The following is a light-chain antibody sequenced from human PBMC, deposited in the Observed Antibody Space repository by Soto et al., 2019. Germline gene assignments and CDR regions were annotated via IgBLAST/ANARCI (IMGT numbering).Light chain of an antibody. V-gene: IGKV3-15*01. CDR2: GAS. Sequence: EIVMAQSPATLSVSPGERAALSCRGSQSVSSNLAWYQQKPGQAPRLLIYGASTRATGIPARFSGSGSGTEFTLTISSLQSEDFAVCYCQQYNNWPRSTFGQGTKVDIK. CDR3: QQYNNWPRST. CDR1: QSVSSN. J-gene: IGKJ1*01.